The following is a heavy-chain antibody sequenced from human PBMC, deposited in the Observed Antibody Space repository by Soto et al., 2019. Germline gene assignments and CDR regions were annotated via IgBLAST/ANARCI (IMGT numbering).Heavy chain of an antibody. Sequence: GGSLRLSCAASGFTFSSYAMSWVRQAPGKGLEWVSAISGSGGSTYYADSVKGRFTISRDNSKNTLYLQMNSLRAEDTAVYYCAPTQGPIVLMVYAISLDYWGQGTLVTVSS. CDR3: APTQGPIVLMVYAISLDY. D-gene: IGHD2-8*01. CDR1: GFTFSSYA. V-gene: IGHV3-23*01. J-gene: IGHJ4*02. CDR2: ISGSGGST.